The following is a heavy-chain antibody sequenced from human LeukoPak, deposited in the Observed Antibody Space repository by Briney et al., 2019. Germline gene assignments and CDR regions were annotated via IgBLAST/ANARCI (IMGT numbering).Heavy chain of an antibody. V-gene: IGHV4-4*07. D-gene: IGHD3-10*01. Sequence: SETLSLTCTVSGGSISSYYWSWIRQPAGKGLEWIGRIYTSGSTNYNPSLKSRVTMSVDTSKNQFSLKLSSVTAADTAVYYCARGGSLWFGELLSNGMDVWGQGTTVTVSS. CDR3: ARGGSLWFGELLSNGMDV. J-gene: IGHJ6*02. CDR2: IYTSGST. CDR1: GGSISSYY.